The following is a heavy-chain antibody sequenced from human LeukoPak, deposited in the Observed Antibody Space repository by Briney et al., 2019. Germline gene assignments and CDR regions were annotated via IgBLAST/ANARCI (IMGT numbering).Heavy chain of an antibody. Sequence: GASVKVSCKASGYTFTSYAMQWVRQAPGQRLEWMGWINAGNGNTKYSQKFQGRVTITRDTSASTAYMELSSLRSEDTAVYYCARARITFGGVIGYWGQGTLVTVSS. J-gene: IGHJ4*02. CDR3: ARARITFGGVIGY. CDR2: INAGNGNT. CDR1: GYTFTSYA. V-gene: IGHV1-3*01. D-gene: IGHD3-16*01.